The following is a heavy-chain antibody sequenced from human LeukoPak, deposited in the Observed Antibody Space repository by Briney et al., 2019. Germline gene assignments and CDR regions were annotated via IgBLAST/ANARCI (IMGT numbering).Heavy chain of an antibody. CDR2: IYYSGST. CDR3: ARGRHYYDSSEDY. J-gene: IGHJ4*02. V-gene: IGHV4-39*07. CDR1: GGSISSSSYY. D-gene: IGHD3-22*01. Sequence: SETLSLTCTVSGGSISSSSYYWGWIRQPPGKGLEWIGSIYYSGSTYYNPSLKSRVTISVDTSKNQFSLKLSSVTAADTAVYFCARGRHYYDSSEDYWGQSTLVTVSS.